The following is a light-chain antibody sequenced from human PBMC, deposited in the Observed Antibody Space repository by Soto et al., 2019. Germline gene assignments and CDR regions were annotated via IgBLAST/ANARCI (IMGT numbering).Light chain of an antibody. V-gene: IGKV3-20*01. J-gene: IGKJ4*01. CDR3: QQYGSSLGVT. CDR2: GAS. CDR1: QSVSSSY. Sequence: EIVLTQSPGTLSLSPGERATLSCRASQSVSSSYLAWDQQKPGQAPRLLIYGASSRATGIPDRFSGSGSGTDFTLTISRLEPEDFAVYYCQQYGSSLGVTFGGGTKVEIK.